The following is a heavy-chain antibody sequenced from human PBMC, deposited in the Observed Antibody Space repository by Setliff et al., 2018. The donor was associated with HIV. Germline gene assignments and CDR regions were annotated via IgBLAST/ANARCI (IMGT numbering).Heavy chain of an antibody. D-gene: IGHD3-3*01. CDR1: GYSISSGYY. CDR2: IYNGGAS. CDR3: AREAPSEPTRYYNFWSGYPDWFDP. J-gene: IGHJ5*02. V-gene: IGHV4-38-2*02. Sequence: PSETLSLTCTVSGYSISSGYYWGWIRQPPGKGLEWIGTIYNGGASHYNPSLKSRVIIFLDTSKNQFSLELTSVTAADTAVYYCAREAPSEPTRYYNFWSGYPDWFDPWGQGTLVTVSS.